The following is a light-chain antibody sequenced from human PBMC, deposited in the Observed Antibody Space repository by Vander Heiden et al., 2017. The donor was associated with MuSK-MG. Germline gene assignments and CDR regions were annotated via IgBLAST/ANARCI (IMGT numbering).Light chain of an antibody. CDR2: DVS. CDR1: SSDVGGYNY. Sequence: QSALTQPASVSGSPGQSITIPCTGTSSDVGGYNYVSWYQQHPGKAPKLMIYDVSNRPSGVSNRFSGSKPGNTASLTISGLQAEDESDYYCSSYTSSSTVVFGGGTKLTVL. J-gene: IGLJ2*01. CDR3: SSYTSSSTVV. V-gene: IGLV2-14*01.